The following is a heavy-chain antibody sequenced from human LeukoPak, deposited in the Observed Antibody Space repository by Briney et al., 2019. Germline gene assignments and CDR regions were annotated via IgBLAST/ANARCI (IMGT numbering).Heavy chain of an antibody. V-gene: IGHV3-74*01. CDR1: GFSFNIYW. CDR2: IVIDGTDA. D-gene: IGHD5-12*01. Sequence: GEALRLSCGASGFSFNIYWVHRARQAPGEWLVWVSRIVIDGTDAIYADSGVGRFAISRDNDENTLYVQRDSLRAEDTAVYYCARGGYFHRFDIWGQGTVVSVSS. J-gene: IGHJ3*02. CDR3: ARGGYFHRFDI.